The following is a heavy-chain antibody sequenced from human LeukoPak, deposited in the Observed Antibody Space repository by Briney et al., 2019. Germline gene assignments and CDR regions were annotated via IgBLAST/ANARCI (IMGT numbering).Heavy chain of an antibody. V-gene: IGHV4-59*01. Sequence: PSETLSLTCTVSGGSIRSYYWGWIRQPPGKGLEWIGYIYYSGSTKYNPSLKSRVTISIHTSKNQFSLKLSSVTAADTAVYYCARAPYSGSYPDYWGQGTLVTVSS. CDR1: GGSIRSYY. J-gene: IGHJ4*02. CDR2: IYYSGST. CDR3: ARAPYSGSYPDY. D-gene: IGHD1-26*01.